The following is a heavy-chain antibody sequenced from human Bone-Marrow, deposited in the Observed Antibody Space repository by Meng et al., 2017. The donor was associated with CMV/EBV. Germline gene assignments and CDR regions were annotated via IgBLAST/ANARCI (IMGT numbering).Heavy chain of an antibody. CDR1: GYTFIGYG. CDR2: INPNSGGT. Sequence: ASVKVSCKASGYTFIGYGISWVRQAPGQGLEWMGWINPNSGGTNSAQKFQGRVTMTRDTSISTAYMELSRLRSDDTAVYYCARAIVREIILSGWDAWGQGTLVTVSS. D-gene: IGHD3-10*01. V-gene: IGHV1-2*02. J-gene: IGHJ5*02. CDR3: ARAIVREIILSGWDA.